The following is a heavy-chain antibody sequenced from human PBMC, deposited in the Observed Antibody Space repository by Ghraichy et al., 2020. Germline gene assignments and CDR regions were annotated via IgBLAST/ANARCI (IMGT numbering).Heavy chain of an antibody. Sequence: SETLSLTCTVSGGSISSSYWSWIRQPPGKGLEWIGYIYYSGSTNYNPSLKSRVTISVDTSKNQFSMKLSSVSAADTAVYYCARGGDGSPLQGAYYVAVWGKGTTVTVSS. CDR3: ARGGDGSPLQGAYYVAV. D-gene: IGHD5-24*01. V-gene: IGHV4-59*01. CDR1: GGSISSSY. J-gene: IGHJ6*03. CDR2: IYYSGST.